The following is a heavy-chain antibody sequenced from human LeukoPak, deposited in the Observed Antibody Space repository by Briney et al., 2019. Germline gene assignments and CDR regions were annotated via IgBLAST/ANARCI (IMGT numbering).Heavy chain of an antibody. CDR3: ARWGYYDSSGYSSDAFDI. CDR2: IYYSGST. V-gene: IGHV4-59*01. D-gene: IGHD3-22*01. J-gene: IGHJ3*02. CDR1: GGSISSYY. Sequence: SETLSLTCTVSGGSISSYYWSWIRQPPGKGLEWIGYIYYSGSTNYNPSLKSRVTISVDTSKNQFSLKLSSVTAADTAMYYCARWGYYDSSGYSSDAFDIWGQGTMVTVSS.